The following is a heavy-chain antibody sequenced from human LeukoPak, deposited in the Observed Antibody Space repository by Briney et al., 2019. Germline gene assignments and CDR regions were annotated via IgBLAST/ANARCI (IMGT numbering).Heavy chain of an antibody. Sequence: GASVKVSCKASGYTFTSYDINWVRQATGQGLEWMGWMNPNSGNTGYVQKFQGRVTMTRNTSISTAYMELSSLRSEDTAVYYCARGLKAAAGPPFFVYWGQGTLVTVSS. CDR2: MNPNSGNT. CDR1: GYTFTSYD. D-gene: IGHD6-13*01. J-gene: IGHJ4*02. CDR3: ARGLKAAAGPPFFVY. V-gene: IGHV1-8*01.